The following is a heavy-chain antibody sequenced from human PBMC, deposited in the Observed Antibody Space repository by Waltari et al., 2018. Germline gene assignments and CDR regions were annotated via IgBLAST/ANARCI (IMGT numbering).Heavy chain of an antibody. V-gene: IGHV2-5*01. J-gene: IGHJ3*01. CDR1: GFSLTTNGVG. CDR3: AHEFGAFDF. D-gene: IGHD3-16*01. Sequence: QITLKESGPTLVKPTQTLVLPYTFSGFSLTTNGVGVGWIRQPPGKAPEWLALIYWNDDERYNPSLRSRLTITKDTSKNQVVLTMTNMDPVETATYFCAHEFGAFDFWGQGTMVTGSS. CDR2: IYWNDDE.